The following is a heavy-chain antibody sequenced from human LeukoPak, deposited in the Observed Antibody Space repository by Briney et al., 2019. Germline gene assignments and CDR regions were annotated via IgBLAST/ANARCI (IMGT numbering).Heavy chain of an antibody. CDR3: ASTQRGDYFDY. V-gene: IGHV3-23*01. J-gene: IGHJ4*02. D-gene: IGHD2-15*01. CDR1: GFPFSNYW. Sequence: GGSLRLSCVVSGFPFSNYWMTWVRQAPGKGLEWVSAISGSGGSTYYADSVKGRFTISRDNSKNTLYLQMNSLRAEDTAVYYCASTQRGDYFDYWGQGTLVTVSS. CDR2: ISGSGGST.